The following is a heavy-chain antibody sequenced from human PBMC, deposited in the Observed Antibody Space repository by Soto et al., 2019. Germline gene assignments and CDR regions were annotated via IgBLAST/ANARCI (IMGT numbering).Heavy chain of an antibody. D-gene: IGHD3-22*01. CDR2: ISYDGSYK. Sequence: PXGALLVSGSASGFTFRIYGMHWVRQAPGKGLEWVAIISYDGSYKCFADSVKGRFTISRDNSKNTLYLQMNSLRPEDTAVYYCAKTDRRDSSGCPDYWGQGTLVTVYS. V-gene: IGHV3-30*18. CDR1: GFTFRIYG. CDR3: AKTDRRDSSGCPDY. J-gene: IGHJ4*02.